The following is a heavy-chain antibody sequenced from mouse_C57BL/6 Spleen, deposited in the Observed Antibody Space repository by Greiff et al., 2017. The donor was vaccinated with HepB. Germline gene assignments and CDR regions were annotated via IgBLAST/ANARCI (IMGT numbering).Heavy chain of an antibody. CDR1: GYAFSSSW. V-gene: IGHV1-82*01. D-gene: IGHD1-1*01. Sequence: QVQLQQFGPELVKPGASVKISCKASGYAFSSSWMNWVKQRPGKGLEWIGRIYPGDGDTNYNGKFKGKATLTADKSSSTAYMQLSSLTSEDSAVYFCARGGTTVVAPDYWGQGTTLTVSS. CDR3: ARGGTTVVAPDY. J-gene: IGHJ2*01. CDR2: IYPGDGDT.